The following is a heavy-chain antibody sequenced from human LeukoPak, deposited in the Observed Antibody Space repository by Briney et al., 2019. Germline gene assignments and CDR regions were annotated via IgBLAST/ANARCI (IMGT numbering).Heavy chain of an antibody. V-gene: IGHV5-51*01. J-gene: IGHJ6*03. D-gene: IGHD2-2*01. CDR3: ARFGSGKVSTVYYYYMDV. Sequence: GESLKISCKGSGYSFTTYSIGWVRQMPGKGLEWMGIIYPGDSDTRYSPSFQGQVTISADRSISTAYLQWSSLKASDTAMYYCARFGSGKVSTVYYYYMDVWGKGTTVTVSS. CDR1: GYSFTTYS. CDR2: IYPGDSDT.